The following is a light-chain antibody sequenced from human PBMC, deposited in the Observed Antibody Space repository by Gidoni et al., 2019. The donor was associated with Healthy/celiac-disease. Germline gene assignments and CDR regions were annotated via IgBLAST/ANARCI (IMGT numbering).Light chain of an antibody. J-gene: IGKJ2*01. CDR2: DAS. CDR1: QDISNY. V-gene: IGKV1-33*01. Sequence: IQMTQSPSSLSASVGDRVTITCQASQDISNYLNWYQQKPGKAPKLLIYDASNLETGVPSRFSGSGSGTDFTFTISSLQPEDIATYYCQQYDNLPRYTFXQXTKLEIK. CDR3: QQYDNLPRYT.